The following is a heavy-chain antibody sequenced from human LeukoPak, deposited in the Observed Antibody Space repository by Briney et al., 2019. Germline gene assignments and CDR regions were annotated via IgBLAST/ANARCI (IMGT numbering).Heavy chain of an antibody. CDR2: IYTSGST. V-gene: IGHV4-61*02. CDR3: ARDTAY. J-gene: IGHJ4*02. D-gene: IGHD5-18*01. Sequence: PSETLSLTCTVSGGSISSGSYYWSWIRQPAGKGLEWIGRIYTSGSTNYNPSLKSRVTISVDTSKNQFSLKLSSVTAADTAVYYCARDTAYWGQRTLVSVSS. CDR1: GGSISSGSYY.